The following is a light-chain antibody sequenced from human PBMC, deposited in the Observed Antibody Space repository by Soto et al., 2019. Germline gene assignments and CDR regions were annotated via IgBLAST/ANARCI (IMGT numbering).Light chain of an antibody. J-gene: IGLJ3*02. CDR2: RDT. CDR3: ATWDDVLSVRV. V-gene: IGLV1-47*01. Sequence: QAVVTQPPSASGTPGQRVTVSCSGSSSNLGTNFVYWYQHLPGTAPKLLIFRDTQRPSGVPDRFSGSKSGTSASLAISGLRSEDEATYYCATWDDVLSVRVFGGGTKLTVL. CDR1: SSNLGTNF.